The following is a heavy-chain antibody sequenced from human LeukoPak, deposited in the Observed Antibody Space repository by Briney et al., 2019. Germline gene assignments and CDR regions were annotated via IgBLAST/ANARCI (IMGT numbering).Heavy chain of an antibody. V-gene: IGHV3-48*03. J-gene: IGHJ6*03. D-gene: IGHD2-15*01. CDR3: ARGAVSGYCNYMDV. CDR1: GFTFSSYE. Sequence: GGSLRLSCAGSGFTFSSYEMNWVRQAPGKGLEWVSYISSSGSTRYYADSVKGRFTISRDNSKNTLHLQLNSLRAEDAAVYYCARGAVSGYCNYMDVWGKGTTVTVSS. CDR2: ISSSGSTR.